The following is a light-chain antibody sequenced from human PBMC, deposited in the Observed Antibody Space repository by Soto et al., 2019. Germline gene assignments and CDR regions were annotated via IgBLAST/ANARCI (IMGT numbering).Light chain of an antibody. CDR1: QSVSSN. J-gene: IGKJ5*01. V-gene: IGKV3-11*01. Sequence: EIVLTQSPATLSLSPGGRATLSCRASQSVSSNLAWYQQKPGQAPRLLIYDASNRATGIPARFSGSGSGTDFTLTISSLEPEDFAVYYCQQRSNWPITFGQGTRLEI. CDR3: QQRSNWPIT. CDR2: DAS.